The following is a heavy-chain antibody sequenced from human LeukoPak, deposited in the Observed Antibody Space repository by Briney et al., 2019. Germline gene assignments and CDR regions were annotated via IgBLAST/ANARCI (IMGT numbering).Heavy chain of an antibody. CDR2: IYWNDDK. J-gene: IGHJ4*02. CDR3: ARQYSSSWFVYFDY. V-gene: IGHV2-5*01. Sequence: SGPTLVNPTQTLTLTCSFSGLSLSTTGVAVGWIRQSPGKALEWLAIIYWNDDKRYSPSLKSRLTITKDTPKNQVVLTMTNMGPVDSATYYCARQYSSSWFVYFDYWGQGTPVTVSS. D-gene: IGHD6-13*01. CDR1: GLSLSTTGVA.